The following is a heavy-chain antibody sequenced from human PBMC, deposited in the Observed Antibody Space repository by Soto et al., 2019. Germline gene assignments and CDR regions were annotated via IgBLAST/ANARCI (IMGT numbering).Heavy chain of an antibody. Sequence: PSETLSLTCTVSGGSISSGDYYWSWIRQPPGKGLEWIGYIYYSGSTYYNPSLKSRVTISVDTSKNQFSPKLSSVTAADTAVYYCARLYGDYDPSWFDPWGQGTLVTVSS. J-gene: IGHJ5*02. CDR2: IYYSGST. D-gene: IGHD4-17*01. CDR3: ARLYGDYDPSWFDP. V-gene: IGHV4-30-4*01. CDR1: GGSISSGDYY.